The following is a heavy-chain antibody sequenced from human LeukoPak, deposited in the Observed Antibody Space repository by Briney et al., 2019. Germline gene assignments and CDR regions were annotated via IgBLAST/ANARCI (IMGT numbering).Heavy chain of an antibody. Sequence: SETLSLTCAVYGGSFSGYYWSWIRQPPGKGLEWIGEINHSGSTNYNPSLKSRVTISVDTSKNQFSLKLSSVTAADTAVYYCARAHPANGVRLYWFDPWGQGTLVTVSS. CDR1: GGSFSGYY. CDR2: INHSGST. D-gene: IGHD2-8*01. J-gene: IGHJ5*02. CDR3: ARAHPANGVRLYWFDP. V-gene: IGHV4-34*01.